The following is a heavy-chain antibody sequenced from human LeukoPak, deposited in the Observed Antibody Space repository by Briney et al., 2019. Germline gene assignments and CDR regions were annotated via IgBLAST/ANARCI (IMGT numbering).Heavy chain of an antibody. CDR2: ISSSSSYI. CDR1: GFTFSSYS. V-gene: IGHV3-21*01. Sequence: PGGSLRLSCAASGFTFSSYSMNWVRQAPGKGLEWVSSISSSSSYIYYADSVKGRFTISRDNAKNSLYLQMNSLRAEDTAVYYCARDRGIQLWTDFDYWGQGTRVTVSS. J-gene: IGHJ4*02. CDR3: ARDRGIQLWTDFDY. D-gene: IGHD5-18*01.